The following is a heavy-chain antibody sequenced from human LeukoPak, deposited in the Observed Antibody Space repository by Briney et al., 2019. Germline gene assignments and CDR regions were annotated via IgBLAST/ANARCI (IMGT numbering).Heavy chain of an antibody. Sequence: GSLRLSCAASGFTFSSYAMSWVRQAPGKGLEWVSAISGSGGSTYYADSVKGRFTISRDNSKNTLYLQMNSLRAEDTAVYYCAKPRDESSSRSGGAFDIWGQGTMVTVSS. D-gene: IGHD6-13*01. CDR3: AKPRDESSSRSGGAFDI. V-gene: IGHV3-23*01. CDR1: GFTFSSYA. J-gene: IGHJ3*02. CDR2: ISGSGGST.